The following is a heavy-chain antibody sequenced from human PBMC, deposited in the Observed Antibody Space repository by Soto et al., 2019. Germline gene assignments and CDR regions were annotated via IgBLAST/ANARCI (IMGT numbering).Heavy chain of an antibody. CDR1: GFTFSDYH. J-gene: IGHJ4*02. D-gene: IGHD3-16*02. Sequence: GGSLRLSCAASGFTFSDYHMSWIRQAPGKGLEWVSYISSGGGTIYYADSVKGRFTISRDNAKNSLYLQMNSLRAEDTAVYYCARFMITFGGVIYYYFDYWGQGTLVTVSS. CDR2: ISSGGGTI. V-gene: IGHV3-11*01. CDR3: ARFMITFGGVIYYYFDY.